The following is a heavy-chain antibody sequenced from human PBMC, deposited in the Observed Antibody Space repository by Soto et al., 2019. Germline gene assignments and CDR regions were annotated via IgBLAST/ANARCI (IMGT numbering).Heavy chain of an antibody. CDR1: GGTFSSYA. J-gene: IGHJ3*01. V-gene: IGHV1-69*13. CDR2: IIPIFGTA. Sequence: GASVKVSCKASGGTFSSYAISWVRQAPGQGLEWMGGIIPIFGTANYAQRFQGRVTITADESTSTAYMELSSLRSEDTAVYYCARSEDIVVVPAAMRFWGQGTMVTVSS. D-gene: IGHD2-2*01. CDR3: ARSEDIVVVPAAMRF.